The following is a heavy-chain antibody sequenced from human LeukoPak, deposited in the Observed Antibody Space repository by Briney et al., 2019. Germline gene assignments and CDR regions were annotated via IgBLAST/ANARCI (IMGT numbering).Heavy chain of an antibody. CDR3: ASSRVRGVSFYFDS. D-gene: IGHD3-10*01. CDR1: GGTFKTYG. CDR2: IIPIFGLA. J-gene: IGHJ4*02. Sequence: ASVKVSCKASGGTFKTYGLSWVRQAPGQGLEWIGKIIPIFGLANYAQKFRGRLTITTDESTSTAYMEVSSLRSEDTAVYYCASSRVRGVSFYFDSWGQGTLVTVSS. V-gene: IGHV1-69*05.